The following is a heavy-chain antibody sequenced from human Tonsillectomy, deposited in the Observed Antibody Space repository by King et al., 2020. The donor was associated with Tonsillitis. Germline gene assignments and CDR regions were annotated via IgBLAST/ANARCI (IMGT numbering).Heavy chain of an antibody. CDR1: GGSISSGDYY. CDR3: ARDPWVRGVIIAFDI. Sequence: QLQESGPGLVKPSQTLSLTCTVSGGSISSGDYYWSWIRQPPGKGLEWIGYIYYSGSTYYNPSLKSRVTISVDTSKNQFSLKLSSVTAAVTALYYFARDPWVRGVIIAFDIWGQGTMVTVSS. D-gene: IGHD3-10*01. CDR2: IYYSGST. V-gene: IGHV4-30-4*01. J-gene: IGHJ3*02.